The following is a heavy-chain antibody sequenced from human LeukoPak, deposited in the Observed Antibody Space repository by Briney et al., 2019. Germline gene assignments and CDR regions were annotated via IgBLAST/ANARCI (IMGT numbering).Heavy chain of an antibody. CDR1: GYTFTSYY. V-gene: IGHV1-46*01. CDR2: INPSGGST. J-gene: IGHJ4*02. CDR3: ARDVGSSSWYFDY. Sequence: GASVKVSCKASGYTFTSYYMYWVRQAPGQGLEWMGMINPSGGSTTYAQKFQGRVAMTRDTSTSTVYMELSSLRSEDTAVYYCARDVGSSSWYFDYWGQGTLVTVSS. D-gene: IGHD6-13*01.